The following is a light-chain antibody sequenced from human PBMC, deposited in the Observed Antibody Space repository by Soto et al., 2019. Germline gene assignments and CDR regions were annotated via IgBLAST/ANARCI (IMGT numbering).Light chain of an antibody. CDR2: AAS. CDR3: LQLNNHPFT. Sequence: DIQLTQSPSFLSASVGDRVTITCRASQGINSYLAWYQQKPGKAPKLLIFAASTLHSGVPSRFSGTGSGTEFTLTISSLQPEDFASYYYLQLNNHPFTFGPGTKVDIK. V-gene: IGKV1-9*01. J-gene: IGKJ3*01. CDR1: QGINSY.